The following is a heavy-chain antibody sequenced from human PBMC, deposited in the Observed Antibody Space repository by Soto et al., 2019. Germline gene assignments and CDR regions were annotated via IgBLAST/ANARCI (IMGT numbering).Heavy chain of an antibody. CDR2: IDPSDSYT. J-gene: IGHJ6*02. V-gene: IGHV5-10-1*01. D-gene: IGHD2-15*01. Sequence: GESLKISCKGSGYSFTSYWISWVRQMPGKGLEWMGRIDPSDSYTNYSPSFQGHVTISADKSISTAYLQWSSLKASDTAMYYCARQVLGGTDYYYYGMDVWGQGTTVTVSS. CDR3: ARQVLGGTDYYYYGMDV. CDR1: GYSFTSYW.